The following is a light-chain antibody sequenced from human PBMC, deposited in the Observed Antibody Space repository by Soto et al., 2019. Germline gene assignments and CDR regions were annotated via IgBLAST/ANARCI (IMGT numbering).Light chain of an antibody. V-gene: IGKV4-1*01. Sequence: DIVMTQSPDSLAVSLGERATINCKSSQTVFYSSNNKNYLAWYQQKPGQPPKLLIYWASARDSGVPARFSGSGSGTEFTLTISSLQSEDFAVYYCQQYNNWPLWTFGQGTKVDIK. CDR1: QTVFYSSNNKNY. CDR3: QQYNNWPLWT. CDR2: WAS. J-gene: IGKJ1*01.